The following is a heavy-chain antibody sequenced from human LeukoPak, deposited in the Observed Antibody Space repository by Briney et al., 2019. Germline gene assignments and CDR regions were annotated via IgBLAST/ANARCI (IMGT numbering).Heavy chain of an antibody. V-gene: IGHV3-7*01. D-gene: IGHD1-26*01. J-gene: IGHJ4*02. CDR1: GFTFSSFW. Sequence: GQCRRLSCAVSGFTFSSFWIGCVRQVPTGGMGWVSNIKQDGSEKYYVDSVKGRFAISRDNAKNSLYLQMNSLRAEDTAVYYCARDPYKGATTTSPIDYWGQGTLVTVSS. CDR2: IKQDGSEK. CDR3: ARDPYKGATTTSPIDY.